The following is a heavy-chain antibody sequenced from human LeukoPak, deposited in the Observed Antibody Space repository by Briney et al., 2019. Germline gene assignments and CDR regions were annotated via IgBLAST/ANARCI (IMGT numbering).Heavy chain of an antibody. Sequence: PGGSLRLSCAASGFTFSSYWMSWVRQAPGKGLEWVANIEQDGSEKYYVDSVKGRFTISRDNAKNSLYLQMNSLRAEDTAVYYCARAGPLYYYYMDVWGKGTTVTVSS. CDR2: IEQDGSEK. D-gene: IGHD1-14*01. CDR1: GFTFSSYW. CDR3: ARAGPLYYYYMDV. J-gene: IGHJ6*03. V-gene: IGHV3-7*01.